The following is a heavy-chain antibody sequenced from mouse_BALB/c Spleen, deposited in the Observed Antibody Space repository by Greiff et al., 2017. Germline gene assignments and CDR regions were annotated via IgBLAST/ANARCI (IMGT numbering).Heavy chain of an antibody. J-gene: IGHJ4*01. Sequence: EVKLVESGGGLVQPGGSRKLSCAASGFTFSSFGMHWVRQAPEKGLEWVAYISSGSSTIYYADTVKGRFTISRDNPKNTLFLQMTSLRSEDTAMYYCARQGDYDEAMDYWGQGTSVTVSS. CDR3: ARQGDYDEAMDY. CDR1: GFTFSSFG. V-gene: IGHV5-17*02. D-gene: IGHD2-4*01. CDR2: ISSGSSTI.